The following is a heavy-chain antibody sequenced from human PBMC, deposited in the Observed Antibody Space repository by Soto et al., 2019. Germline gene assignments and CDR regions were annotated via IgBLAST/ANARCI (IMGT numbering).Heavy chain of an antibody. D-gene: IGHD3-22*01. CDR3: ARIRRYYDSSGYHPFDY. Sequence: SGPTLGNPTQTLTLTCTFSGFSLSTSGMCVSWIRQPPGKALEWLARIDWDDDKYYSTSLKTRLTISKDTSKNQVVLTMTNMDPVDTATYYCARIRRYYDSSGYHPFDYWGQGTLVTVSS. V-gene: IGHV2-70*11. CDR2: IDWDDDK. CDR1: GFSLSTSGMC. J-gene: IGHJ4*02.